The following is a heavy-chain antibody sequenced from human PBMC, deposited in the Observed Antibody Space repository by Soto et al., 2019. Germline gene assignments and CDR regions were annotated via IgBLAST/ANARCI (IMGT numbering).Heavy chain of an antibody. V-gene: IGHV4-31*03. CDR2: IYYSGST. CDR3: ASLRRYSGYGRIDY. Sequence: PSETLSLTCTVSGGSISSGGYYWSWIRQHPGKGLEWIGYIYYSGSTYYNPSLKSRVTISVDTSKNQFSLKLSSVTAADTAVYYCASLRRYSGYGRIDYWGQGTLVTVSS. J-gene: IGHJ4*02. D-gene: IGHD5-12*01. CDR1: GGSISSGGYY.